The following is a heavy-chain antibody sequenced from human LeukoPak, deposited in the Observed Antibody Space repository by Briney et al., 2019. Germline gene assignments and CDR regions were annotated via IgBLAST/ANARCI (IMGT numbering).Heavy chain of an antibody. D-gene: IGHD3-22*01. Sequence: GKSLRLSCAASGFSFSNYVIQWVRQAPGKRLEWVAVTWSDGSDKYYADSVKGRFSISRDNSKNTLYLQMNSLRAEDTALYFRARAQSATLSYYFDLWGQGTLVTVSS. V-gene: IGHV3-33*01. CDR3: ARAQSATLSYYFDL. CDR2: TWSDGSDK. J-gene: IGHJ5*02. CDR1: GFSFSNYV.